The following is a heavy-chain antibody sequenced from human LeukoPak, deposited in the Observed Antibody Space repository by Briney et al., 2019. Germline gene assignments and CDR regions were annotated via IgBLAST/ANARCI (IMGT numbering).Heavy chain of an antibody. Sequence: GGSLRLSCAASGFTFSSYAMSWVRQAPGKGLEWVSAISGSGGSTYYADSVKGRFTISRDNSKNTLYLQMNSLRAEDTAVYYCAKDGEGRYGGNRGYFDYWGQGTLVTVSS. D-gene: IGHD4-23*01. CDR3: AKDGEGRYGGNRGYFDY. V-gene: IGHV3-23*01. CDR1: GFTFSSYA. J-gene: IGHJ4*02. CDR2: ISGSGGST.